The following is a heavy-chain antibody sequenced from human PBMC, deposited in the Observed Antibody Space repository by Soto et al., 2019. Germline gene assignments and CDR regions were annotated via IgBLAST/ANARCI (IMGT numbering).Heavy chain of an antibody. Sequence: GGSLRLSCAASGFTFSNYVMSWVRQAPGKGLEWVSYISSSSSTIYYADSVKGQFTISRDNAKNSLYLQMNSLRDEDTAVYYCARPEYSSSSYGMDVWGQGTTVTVSS. CDR1: GFTFSNYV. V-gene: IGHV3-48*02. J-gene: IGHJ6*02. D-gene: IGHD6-6*01. CDR2: ISSSSSTI. CDR3: ARPEYSSSSYGMDV.